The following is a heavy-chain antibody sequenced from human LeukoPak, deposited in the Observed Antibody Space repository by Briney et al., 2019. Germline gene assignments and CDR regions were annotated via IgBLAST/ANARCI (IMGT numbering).Heavy chain of an antibody. CDR3: ARPAVRYDSSGYHPYYFDY. CDR1: GYSFTNYW. D-gene: IGHD3-22*01. J-gene: IGHJ4*02. Sequence: GESLKISCKGSGYSFTNYWIDWVRQMPGKGLEWMGIIYPGDSDTRYSPSFQGQVTISADKSISTAYLQWSSLKASDTAMYYCARPAVRYDSSGYHPYYFDYWGQGTLVTVSS. CDR2: IYPGDSDT. V-gene: IGHV5-51*01.